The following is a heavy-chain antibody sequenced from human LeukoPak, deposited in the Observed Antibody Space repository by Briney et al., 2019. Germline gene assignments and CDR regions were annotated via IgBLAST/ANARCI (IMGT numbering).Heavy chain of an antibody. Sequence: PGGSLRLSCAASGFTFSSYGMNWVRQAPGKGLEWVSYISSSGSTIYYADSVKGRFTISRDNAKNSLYLQMNSLRAEDTAVYYCARGSDGDYFDYWGQGNLVTVSS. CDR3: ARGSDGDYFDY. V-gene: IGHV3-48*03. CDR1: GFTFSSYG. D-gene: IGHD4-17*01. J-gene: IGHJ4*02. CDR2: ISSSGSTI.